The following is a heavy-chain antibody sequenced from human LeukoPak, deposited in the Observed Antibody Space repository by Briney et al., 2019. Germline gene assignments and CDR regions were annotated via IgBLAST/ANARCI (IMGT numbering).Heavy chain of an antibody. V-gene: IGHV1-2*02. CDR3: ARGDFYSGSFLDY. Sequence: RASVKVSRKASGYTFTGYYMHWVRQAPGQGLEWMGWINPPSGGTNSAQKFQGRVTMTRDTSITTAYLELSRLTSDDTAVYYCARGDFYSGSFLDYWGQGTLVTVSS. D-gene: IGHD3-10*01. CDR2: INPPSGGT. CDR1: GYTFTGYY. J-gene: IGHJ4*02.